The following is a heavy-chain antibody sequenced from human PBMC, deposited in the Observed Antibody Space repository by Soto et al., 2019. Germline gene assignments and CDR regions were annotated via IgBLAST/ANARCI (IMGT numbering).Heavy chain of an antibody. V-gene: IGHV3-13*01. CDR1: GFTFSNYD. CDR3: AKDIAVAGTSQSYGMDV. J-gene: IGHJ6*02. D-gene: IGHD6-19*01. CDR2: IGAGGET. Sequence: GGSLRLSCAASGFTFSNYDMHWVRQITGKGLEWVSAIGAGGETYYLGSVKGRFTISRENAKSSLYLQMNSLRTEDTALHYCAKDIAVAGTSQSYGMDVWGQGTTVTVSS.